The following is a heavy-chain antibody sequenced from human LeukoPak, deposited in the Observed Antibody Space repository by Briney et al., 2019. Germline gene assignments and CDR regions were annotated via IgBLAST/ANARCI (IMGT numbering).Heavy chain of an antibody. CDR3: ASQYYYDSSGYYVDAFDI. CDR1: GFTFSSYA. CDR2: IQNDGSNK. J-gene: IGHJ3*02. V-gene: IGHV3-30*02. Sequence: PGGSLRLSCAASGFTFSSYAMHWVRQAPGKGLEWVTFIQNDGSNKYYADSVKGRFTISRDNAKNSLYLQMNSLRAEDTAVYYCASQYYYDSSGYYVDAFDIWGQGTMVTVSS. D-gene: IGHD3-22*01.